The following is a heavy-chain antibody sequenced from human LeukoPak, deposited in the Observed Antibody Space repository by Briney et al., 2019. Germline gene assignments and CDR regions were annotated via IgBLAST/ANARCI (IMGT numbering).Heavy chain of an antibody. V-gene: IGHV5-51*01. CDR3: ASPYYDFWSGYYTDDAFDI. CDR2: IYPGDSDT. D-gene: IGHD3-3*01. J-gene: IGHJ3*02. CDR1: GYSFTSYW. Sequence: RGESLKISCKGSGYSFTSYWIGWVRQMPGKGLEWMGIIYPGDSDTRYSPSFQGQVTISADKSISTAYLQWSSLKASDTAMYYCASPYYDFWSGYYTDDAFDIWGQGQWSPSLQ.